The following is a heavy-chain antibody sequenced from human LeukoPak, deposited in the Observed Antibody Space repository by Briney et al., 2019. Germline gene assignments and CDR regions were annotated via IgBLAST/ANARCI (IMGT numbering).Heavy chain of an antibody. CDR2: IYPGDSDT. D-gene: IGHD6-19*01. J-gene: IGHJ4*02. CDR3: ARLSFGSGWYGGYCDF. Sequence: GESLGEPGKGSGYIFTSYWDGWVRQMPGKGLEWMGIIYPGDSDTRYSPSFQGQVTISADKSVSTASLQWSSLKASDTAMYYCARLSFGSGWYGGYCDFWGQGTMVTVSS. CDR1: GYIFTSYW. V-gene: IGHV5-51*01.